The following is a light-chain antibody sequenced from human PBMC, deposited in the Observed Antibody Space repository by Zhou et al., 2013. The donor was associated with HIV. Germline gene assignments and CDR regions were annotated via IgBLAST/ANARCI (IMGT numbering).Light chain of an antibody. V-gene: IGKV1-5*03. Sequence: DIQMTQSPSSLSASVGDRVTITCQASQDISKYLNWYQQKPGKAPKLLIYEASSLESGVPSRFSGSGSGTEFTLTISSLQPDDFATYYCQQYHSWPWTFGQGTKVEIK. J-gene: IGKJ1*01. CDR3: QQYHSWPWT. CDR1: QDISKY. CDR2: EAS.